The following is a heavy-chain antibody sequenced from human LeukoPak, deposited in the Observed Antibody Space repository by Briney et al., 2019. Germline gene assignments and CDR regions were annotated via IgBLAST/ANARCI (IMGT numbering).Heavy chain of an antibody. CDR3: ARRTAGNLIDY. Sequence: SGPTLVSPTQTLTLTCTFSGFSLSTREVGVGWIRQPPGEALEWLALVYWDDDKRYSPSLKSRLTITKDTSTNQVVLAMTNMDPVDTATCYCARRTAGNLIDYWGQGALVTVSS. CDR1: GFSLSTREVG. V-gene: IGHV2-5*02. CDR2: VYWDDDK. J-gene: IGHJ4*02. D-gene: IGHD4-23*01.